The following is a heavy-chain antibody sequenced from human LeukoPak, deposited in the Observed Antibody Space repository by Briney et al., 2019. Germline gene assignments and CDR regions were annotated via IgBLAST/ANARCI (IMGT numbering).Heavy chain of an antibody. J-gene: IGHJ4*02. CDR3: ARDGYYDSSGSFADY. D-gene: IGHD3-22*01. CDR2: IAYDGNNT. V-gene: IGHV3-30*03. CDR1: GFIFSDYG. Sequence: GRSLRLSCVASGFIFSDYGIQWVRQAPGKGLEWVAVIAYDGNNTYYGDSVRGRFTISRDNSKKMVYLEMDSLRVEDTAVYYCARDGYYDSSGSFADYWGQGTLVTVSS.